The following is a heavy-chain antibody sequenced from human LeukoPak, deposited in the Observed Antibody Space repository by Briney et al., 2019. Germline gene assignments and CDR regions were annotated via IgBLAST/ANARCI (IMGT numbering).Heavy chain of an antibody. Sequence: PGGSLRLSCAASGFTFSSYSMTWVRQAPGKGLEWVSSISSSSSYIYYADSVKGRFTISRDNAKNSLYLQMNSLRAEDTAVYYCARAPSGHYVWGSYRLYFDYWGQGTLVTVSS. CDR2: ISSSSSYI. CDR3: ARAPSGHYVWGSYRLYFDY. V-gene: IGHV3-21*01. CDR1: GFTFSSYS. J-gene: IGHJ4*02. D-gene: IGHD3-16*02.